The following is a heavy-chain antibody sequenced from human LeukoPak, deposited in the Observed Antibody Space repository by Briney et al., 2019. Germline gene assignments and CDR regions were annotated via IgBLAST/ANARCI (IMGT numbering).Heavy chain of an antibody. D-gene: IGHD3-22*01. CDR2: VRGSGGSP. Sequence: GGSLRLSCAASGFTFSSYAMSWVRQAPGKGLKGLSSVRGSGGSPYYAGSVKGRFTISRDNSKDTLYLQMNSLRAEDTAIYYCAKDRPNYYDSSGHYYRRDGDYWGQGTLVTVSS. V-gene: IGHV3-23*01. CDR1: GFTFSSYA. J-gene: IGHJ4*02. CDR3: AKDRPNYYDSSGHYYRRDGDY.